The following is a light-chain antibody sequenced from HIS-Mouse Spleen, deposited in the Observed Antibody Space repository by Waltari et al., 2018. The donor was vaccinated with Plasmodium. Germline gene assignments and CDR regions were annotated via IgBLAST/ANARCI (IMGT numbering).Light chain of an antibody. Sequence: QSALTQPASVSGSPGQSITITCTGTRRDVGRYKLLSWHQQHPGKAPKLMIYEGSKRPSGVSNRFSGSKSGNTASLTISGLQAEDEADYYCCSYAGSSTLYVFGTGTKVTVL. J-gene: IGLJ1*01. CDR2: EGS. V-gene: IGLV2-23*01. CDR3: CSYAGSSTLYV. CDR1: RRDVGRYKL.